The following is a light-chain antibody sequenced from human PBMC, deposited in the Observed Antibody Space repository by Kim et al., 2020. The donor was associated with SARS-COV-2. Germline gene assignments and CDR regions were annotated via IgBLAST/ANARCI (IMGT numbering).Light chain of an antibody. Sequence: SYELTQPPSVSVSPGQTASITCSGDKLGDKYACWYQQKPGQSPVLVIYQDSKLPSGIPERFSGSNSGNTATLTINGTQAMDEADYYCQAWDSSTVVFGGGTQLTVL. J-gene: IGLJ2*01. CDR3: QAWDSSTVV. CDR1: KLGDKY. CDR2: QDS. V-gene: IGLV3-1*01.